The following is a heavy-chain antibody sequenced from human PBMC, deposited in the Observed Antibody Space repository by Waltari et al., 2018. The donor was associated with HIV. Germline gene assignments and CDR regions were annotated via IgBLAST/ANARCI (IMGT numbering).Heavy chain of an antibody. V-gene: IGHV1-69*04. Sequence: QVQLVQSGAEVKKPGSSVKVSCKASGGTFSSYAISWVRQAPGQGLEWMGRIIPILGIANYAQKFQGRVTITADKSTSTAYMELSSLRSEDTAVYYCAREDPINYGSGNSPYYGMDVWGQGP. CDR3: AREDPINYGSGNSPYYGMDV. J-gene: IGHJ6*02. D-gene: IGHD3-10*01. CDR1: GGTFSSYA. CDR2: IIPILGIA.